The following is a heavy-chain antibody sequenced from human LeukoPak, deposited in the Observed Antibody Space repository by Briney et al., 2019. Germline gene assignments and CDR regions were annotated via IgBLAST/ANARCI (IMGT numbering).Heavy chain of an antibody. CDR1: GGSISSSSYY. CDR2: IYYSGST. CDR3: ARSGSSGYYPQYYFDY. Sequence: SEAQSLTCTVSGGSISSSSYYWGWIRQPPGKGLEWIGSIYYSGSTYYNPSLKSRVTISVDTSKNQFSLKLSSVTAADTAVYYCARSGSSGYYPQYYFDYWGQGTLVTVSS. J-gene: IGHJ4*02. D-gene: IGHD3-22*01. V-gene: IGHV4-39*01.